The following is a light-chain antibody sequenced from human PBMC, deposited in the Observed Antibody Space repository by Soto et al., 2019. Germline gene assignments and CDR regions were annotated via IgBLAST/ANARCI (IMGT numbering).Light chain of an antibody. CDR3: IQGTYWPPRT. J-gene: IGKJ1*01. Sequence: DVVMTQSPLSLPVTLGQPASISCRSSQSLLYSDGNTYLSWFQQRPGQSPRRLIYKVSIRESGVPDRFSGSGSGTDFTLKITRVEAQDVVVYYCIQGTYWPPRTCGQGTKVEIK. V-gene: IGKV2-30*01. CDR1: QSLLYSDGNTY. CDR2: KVS.